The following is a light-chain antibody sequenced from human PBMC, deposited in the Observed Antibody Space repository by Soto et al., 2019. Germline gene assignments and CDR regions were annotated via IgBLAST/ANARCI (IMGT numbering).Light chain of an antibody. Sequence: DIQMTQTPSSLSASVGDRVTITCQASQDINNCLNWYHQKPGKAPKLLIYDASNLETGVPSRFSGSGSGTHFTFTISSLQPEDTATYYCQQYDNLPLTVGPGPKVDT. CDR1: QDINNC. J-gene: IGKJ3*01. CDR3: QQYDNLPLT. CDR2: DAS. V-gene: IGKV1-33*01.